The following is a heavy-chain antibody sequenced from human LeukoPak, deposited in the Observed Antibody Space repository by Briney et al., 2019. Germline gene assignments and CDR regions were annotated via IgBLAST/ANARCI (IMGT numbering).Heavy chain of an antibody. CDR3: ATRPPAHSFFPYFDY. CDR2: ISDSGSV. D-gene: IGHD2/OR15-2a*01. J-gene: IGHJ4*02. Sequence: KASQTLSLTCTVSGGSVTSYGYYWNWIRQPPGKELEWIGYISDSGSVSYNPSLKGRVTMSLDMSKNQFSLKLNSVTAADTALYYCATRPPAHSFFPYFDYWGQGALVTVSS. V-gene: IGHV4-61*08. CDR1: GGSVTSYGYY.